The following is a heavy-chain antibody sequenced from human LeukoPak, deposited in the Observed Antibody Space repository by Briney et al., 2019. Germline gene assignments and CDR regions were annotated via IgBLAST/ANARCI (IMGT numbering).Heavy chain of an antibody. CDR2: IYYSGIT. V-gene: IGHV4-39*01. CDR1: GGSISSSSYY. D-gene: IGHD6-19*01. Sequence: KPSETLSLTCTVSGGSISSSSYYWGWIRQPPGKGLEWIGTIYYSGITYYSPSLKSRVTISVDTCKNQYSLKLSPVTAADTAVYYCSRLTYSSGWYIDYWGQGALVTVSS. J-gene: IGHJ4*02. CDR3: SRLTYSSGWYIDY.